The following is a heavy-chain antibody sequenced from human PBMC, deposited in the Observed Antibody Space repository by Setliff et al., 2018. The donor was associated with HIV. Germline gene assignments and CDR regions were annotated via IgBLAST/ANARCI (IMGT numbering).Heavy chain of an antibody. D-gene: IGHD1-26*01. CDR3: ARVGSYWSTFDY. CDR1: GYTLTTFG. Sequence: ASVKVSCKASGYTLTTFGISWVRQARGQGLEWMGWINTETGNPMYAQGFRGRFVFSLDTSVSTAYLQITSLKTEDTAMYYCARVGSYWSTFDYWGQGTLV. J-gene: IGHJ4*02. V-gene: IGHV7-4-1*02. CDR2: INTETGNP.